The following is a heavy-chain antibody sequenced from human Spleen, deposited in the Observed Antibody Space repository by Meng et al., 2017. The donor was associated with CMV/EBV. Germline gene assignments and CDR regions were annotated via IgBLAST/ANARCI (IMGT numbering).Heavy chain of an antibody. J-gene: IGHJ4*02. CDR1: GFTFSSYS. Sequence: GGSLRLSCAASGFTFSSYSMNWVRQAPGKGLEWVSSISSSSSYIYYADSVKGRFTISRDNAKNSLYLQMNSLRAEDTAVYYCARGLAAAASYYFDNWGQGTLVTVSS. D-gene: IGHD6-13*01. CDR2: ISSSSSYI. CDR3: ARGLAAAASYYFDN. V-gene: IGHV3-21*01.